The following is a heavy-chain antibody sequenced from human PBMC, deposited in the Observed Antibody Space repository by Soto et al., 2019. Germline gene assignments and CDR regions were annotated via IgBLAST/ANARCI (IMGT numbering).Heavy chain of an antibody. CDR2: IFHDGTA. J-gene: IGHJ4*02. D-gene: IGHD3-10*01. CDR3: ARLVYDTRLNYMYFDF. V-gene: IGHV4-4*02. CDR1: GVSLTSGNW. Sequence: SETLSLTCAVSGVSLTSGNWRTWVRQSPQRGLEYIGEIFHDGTANYYPSFEIRVAMSVDTSRNQFSLKLTSVTAADTAVYFCARLVYDTRLNYMYFDFWGPGTLVSV.